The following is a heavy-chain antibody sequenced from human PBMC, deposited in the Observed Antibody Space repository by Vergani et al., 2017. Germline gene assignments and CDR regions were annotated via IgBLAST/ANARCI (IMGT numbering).Heavy chain of an antibody. V-gene: IGHV3-21*01. CDR2: ISSSSSYI. CDR1: GFPFSDYG. D-gene: IGHD1-26*01. Sequence: VQLVESGGGEVQPGRSLRLSCSAAGFPFSDYGVHWVRQAPGKGLEWVSSISSSSSYIYYADSVKGRFTISRDNAKNSLYLQMNSLRAEDTAVYYCASGPVGATTYYYYGMDVWGQGTTVTVSS. CDR3: ASGPVGATTYYYYGMDV. J-gene: IGHJ6*02.